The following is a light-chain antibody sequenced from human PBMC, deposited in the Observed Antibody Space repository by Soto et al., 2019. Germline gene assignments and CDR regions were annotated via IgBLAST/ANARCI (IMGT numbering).Light chain of an antibody. V-gene: IGKV1-5*01. Sequence: DIQMTQSPSSVSASVGDRVTITCRVSQSISSYLNWYQQKPGKAPKLLIYDASSLESGVPSRFSGSGSGTEFTLTISSLQPDDFATYYCQQFNSYSPGAFGQGTKVDI. J-gene: IGKJ1*01. CDR1: QSISSY. CDR3: QQFNSYSPGA. CDR2: DAS.